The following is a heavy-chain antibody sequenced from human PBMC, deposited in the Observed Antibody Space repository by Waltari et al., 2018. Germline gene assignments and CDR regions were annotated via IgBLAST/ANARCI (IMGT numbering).Heavy chain of an antibody. J-gene: IGHJ4*02. CDR3: AHFAYRGSRLLDH. D-gene: IGHD1-26*01. V-gene: IGHV2-5*02. CDR2: IYWDDDT. CDR1: GFSISSNGVA. Sequence: QITLKESGPTLVKPTETVTLTCSLSGFSISSNGVAVGWIRQPPGKAPESLAIIYWDDDTLYSPSLRDRITITKDTSKNQVVLTMTNMDPMDTATYFCAHFAYRGSRLLDHWGQGALVTVSS.